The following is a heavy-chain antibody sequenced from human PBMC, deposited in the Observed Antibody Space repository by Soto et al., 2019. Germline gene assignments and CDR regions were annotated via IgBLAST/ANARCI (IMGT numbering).Heavy chain of an antibody. CDR2: ISWDGGST. CDR3: AKDIGPRDTAMPEDYYYYYYGMDV. Sequence: HPGGSLRLSCAGSGVTFRNYWMHWVRQAPGKGLEWVSLISWDGGSTYYADSVKGRFTISRDNSKNSLYLQMNSLRTEDTALYYCAKDIGPRDTAMPEDYYYYYYGMDVWGQGTTVTVSS. CDR1: GVTFRNYW. D-gene: IGHD5-18*01. V-gene: IGHV3-43*01. J-gene: IGHJ6*02.